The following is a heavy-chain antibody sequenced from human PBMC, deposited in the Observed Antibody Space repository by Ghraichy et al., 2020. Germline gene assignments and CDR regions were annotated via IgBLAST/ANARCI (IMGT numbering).Heavy chain of an antibody. CDR2: VSHSGNT. CDR3: ARWTFGDYGKTQY. CDR1: GGSFSKYY. J-gene: IGHJ4*02. D-gene: IGHD4-17*01. V-gene: IGHV4-34*01. Sequence: SETLSLTCAVYGGSFSKYYWSWIRQPPGKGLEWIGEVSHSGNTTYNPSLASRVTVSVDTSKNQLSLKLNSVTVADTAVYFCARWTFGDYGKTQYWGQGTLVSVSS.